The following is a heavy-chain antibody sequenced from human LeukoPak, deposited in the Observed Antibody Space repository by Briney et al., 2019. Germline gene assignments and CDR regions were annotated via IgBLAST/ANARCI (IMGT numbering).Heavy chain of an antibody. V-gene: IGHV4-59*01. CDR1: GASISGYY. J-gene: IGHJ4*02. D-gene: IGHD6-13*01. CDR2: IFHSGST. CDR3: ARASTDSSSWYHYFDY. Sequence: PSETLSLTCTVSGASISGYYWNWIRQPPGKGLEWIGYIFHSGSTNYNPPLKSRATVSVDTSKSQFSLKLTSVTAADTAVYYCARASTDSSSWYHYFDYWGQGALVTVSS.